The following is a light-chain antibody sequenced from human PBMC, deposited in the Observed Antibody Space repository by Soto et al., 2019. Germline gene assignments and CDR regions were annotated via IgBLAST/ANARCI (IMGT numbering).Light chain of an antibody. CDR3: QQSYSTPPWT. CDR2: AAS. Sequence: DIQMTQSPSSLSASVGDRVTITCRASQSIVTYVNWYLQKPGKAPKLLIYAASNLQSGVPSRFSGSGSGTDFTLTISSLQPEDFATYFCQQSYSTPPWTFGQGTKVEIK. J-gene: IGKJ1*01. CDR1: QSIVTY. V-gene: IGKV1-39*01.